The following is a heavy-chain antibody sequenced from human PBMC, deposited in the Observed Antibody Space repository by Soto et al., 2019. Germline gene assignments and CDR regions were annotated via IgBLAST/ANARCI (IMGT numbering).Heavy chain of an antibody. D-gene: IGHD2-15*01. CDR2: INPNSGGT. J-gene: IGHJ3*02. CDR1: GYTFTGYY. Sequence: QVQLVQSGAEVKKPGASVKVSCKASGYTFTGYYMHWVRQAPGQGLEWMGWINPNSGGTNYAQKFQGWVTMTRDTSISTANMEMSRRRSDDTAVYYCARGVGRCSGGSCYHRWDAFDIWGQGTMVTVSS. CDR3: ARGVGRCSGGSCYHRWDAFDI. V-gene: IGHV1-2*04.